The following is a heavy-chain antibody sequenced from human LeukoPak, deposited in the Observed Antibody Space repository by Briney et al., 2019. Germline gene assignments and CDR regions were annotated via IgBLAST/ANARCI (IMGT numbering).Heavy chain of an antibody. CDR3: AKDRGITARPYAFDS. V-gene: IGHV3-23*01. CDR2: ISGSGDTT. Sequence: PGRSLRLSCVASGFDFSRYVVNWVRQAPGKGLEWVSGISGSGDTTYYTDSVKGRFTISRDNSENTLYLQMDSLTVGDTAIYYCAKDRGITARPYAFDSWGQGTLVTVSS. CDR1: GFDFSRYV. J-gene: IGHJ4*02. D-gene: IGHD6-6*01.